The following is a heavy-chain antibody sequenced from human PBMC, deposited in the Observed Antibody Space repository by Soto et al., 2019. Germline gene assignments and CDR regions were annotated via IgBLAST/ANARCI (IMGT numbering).Heavy chain of an antibody. V-gene: IGHV3-30*18. CDR2: ISYDGTNK. Sequence: GGSLRLSCAASGFIFSDHNMHWVRQAPGKGLEWVAAISYDGTNKYYADSVKGRFTISRDNSGNTLSLQMNSLGAGDTAVYYCAKDRSNSWSFDYWGQGTLVTVSS. D-gene: IGHD6-13*01. CDR3: AKDRSNSWSFDY. CDR1: GFIFSDHN. J-gene: IGHJ4*02.